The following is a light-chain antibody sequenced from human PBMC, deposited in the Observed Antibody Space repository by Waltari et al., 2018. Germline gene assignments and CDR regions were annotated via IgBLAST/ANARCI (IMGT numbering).Light chain of an antibody. Sequence: DIVMTQSPDSLAVSLGESATINCKSSQTVLYSSDNHNYLAWYQQKLGQPPKLLIYWASTRASGVPARFSGSGSGTDFTLTISSLQAEDVAVYYCQQYYDTPRTFGQGTRVEIK. CDR1: QTVLYSSDNHNY. CDR2: WAS. V-gene: IGKV4-1*01. J-gene: IGKJ1*01. CDR3: QQYYDTPRT.